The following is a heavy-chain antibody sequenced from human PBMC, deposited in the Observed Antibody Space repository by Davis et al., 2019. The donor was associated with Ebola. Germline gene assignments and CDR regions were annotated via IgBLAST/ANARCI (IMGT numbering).Heavy chain of an antibody. V-gene: IGHV3-23*01. CDR3: ARHVNGDFWYFDL. J-gene: IGHJ2*01. D-gene: IGHD4-17*01. Sequence: PGGSLRLSCVDSGFMFSTYVMSWVRQAPGKGLEWVSTLGTSADTYYADSVKGRFTISRDNSKNTLYLQMNGLRVEGTAVYYCARHVNGDFWYFDLWGRGTRVTVSS. CDR2: LGTSADT. CDR1: GFMFSTYV.